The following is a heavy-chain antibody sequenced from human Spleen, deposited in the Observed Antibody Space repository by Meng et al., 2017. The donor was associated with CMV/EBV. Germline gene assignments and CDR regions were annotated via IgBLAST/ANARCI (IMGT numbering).Heavy chain of an antibody. Sequence: GSLRLSCTVSGGSISSSRYYCGWIRQPPGKGLEWIGNIYYSGSTYYNPSLNSRVTISVDTSKNQFSLKLSSVTAADTAVYYCARICGGDCLIDCWGQGTLVTVSS. CDR1: GGSISSSRYY. CDR2: IYYSGST. J-gene: IGHJ4*02. CDR3: ARICGGDCLIDC. V-gene: IGHV4-39*07. D-gene: IGHD2-21*01.